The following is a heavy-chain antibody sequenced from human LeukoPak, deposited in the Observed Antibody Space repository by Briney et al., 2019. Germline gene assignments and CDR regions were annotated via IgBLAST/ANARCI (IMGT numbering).Heavy chain of an antibody. V-gene: IGHV3-30*02. D-gene: IGHD3-10*01. Sequence: GGSLTLSCAASGLTFSSYGMHWVRQPPGKGLGWVAFIRYDGSKKYYADSVRGRFTISRDNSKNSLYLQMNSLGAEDTAVYYCAKPELLWFGEFNYDYWGQGTLVTVSS. CDR1: GLTFSSYG. CDR3: AKPELLWFGEFNYDY. CDR2: IRYDGSKK. J-gene: IGHJ4*02.